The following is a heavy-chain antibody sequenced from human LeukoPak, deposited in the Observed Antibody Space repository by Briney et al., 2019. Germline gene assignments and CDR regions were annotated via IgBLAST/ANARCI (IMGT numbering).Heavy chain of an antibody. D-gene: IGHD1-26*01. Sequence: PSGTLSLTCAVSGGSISSSNWWSWVRQPPGKGLEWIGEIYHSGSTNYNPSLKSRVTISVDKSKNQFSLKLSSVTAADTAVYYCARDNPSPLVDDALDIRGQGTMVTVSS. CDR3: ARDNPSPLVDDALDI. CDR1: GGSISSSNW. J-gene: IGHJ3*02. V-gene: IGHV4-4*02. CDR2: IYHSGST.